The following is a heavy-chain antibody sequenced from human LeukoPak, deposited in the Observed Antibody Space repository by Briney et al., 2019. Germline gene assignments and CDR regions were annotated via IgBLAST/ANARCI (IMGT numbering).Heavy chain of an antibody. D-gene: IGHD3-3*01. CDR1: GGSISSSSYY. CDR2: IYYSGST. J-gene: IGHJ4*02. V-gene: IGHV4-39*01. CDR3: TIWSGPHGDY. Sequence: KPSQTLSLTCTVSGGSISSSSYYWGWIRQPPGKGLEWIGSIYYSGSTYYNPSLKSRVTISVDTSKNQFSLKLSSVTAADTAVYYCTIWSGPHGDYWGQGTLVTVSS.